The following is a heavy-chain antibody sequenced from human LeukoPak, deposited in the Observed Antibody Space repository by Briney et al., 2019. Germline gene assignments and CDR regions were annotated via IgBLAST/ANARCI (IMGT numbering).Heavy chain of an antibody. CDR2: TYYRSTWYD. J-gene: IGHJ5*02. CDR1: GDSVSSNSVT. D-gene: IGHD2-2*01. Sequence: SQTLSLTCAISGDSVSSNSVTWNWIRQSPSRGLEWLGRTYYRSTWYDDYAVSVRGRITVNPDTSENQFSLHLNSVTPEDTAVYYCARRLTQYDCFDPWGQGILVTVSS. CDR3: ARRLTQYDCFDP. V-gene: IGHV6-1*01.